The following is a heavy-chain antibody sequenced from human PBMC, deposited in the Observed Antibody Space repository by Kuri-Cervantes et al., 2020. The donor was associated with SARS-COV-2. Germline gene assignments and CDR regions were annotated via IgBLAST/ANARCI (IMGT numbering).Heavy chain of an antibody. V-gene: IGHV3-30*04. J-gene: IGHJ4*02. Sequence: LKISCAASGFTFSSYAMHWVRQAPGKGLEWVAVISYDGSNKYYADSVKGRFTISRDNSKNTLYLQMNSLRAEDTAVYYCARSFDYWGQGTLVTVSS. CDR1: GFTFSSYA. CDR2: ISYDGSNK. CDR3: ARSFDY.